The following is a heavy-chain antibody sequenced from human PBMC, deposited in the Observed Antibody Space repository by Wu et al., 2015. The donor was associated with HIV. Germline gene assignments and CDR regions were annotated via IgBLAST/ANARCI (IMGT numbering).Heavy chain of an antibody. CDR2: INPSGGST. Sequence: VQSGAELKKPGASVRVSCQTSGDTFDTFGITWVRQAPGQGLEWMGIINPSGGSTSYAQKFQGRVTMTRDTSTSTVYMELSSLRSEDTAVYYCARDLGSPVAGPGDYYYYGMDVWGQDHGHRLL. V-gene: IGHV1-46*02. J-gene: IGHJ6*02. D-gene: IGHD6-19*01. CDR1: GDTFDTFG. CDR3: ARDLGSPVAGPGDYYYYGMDV.